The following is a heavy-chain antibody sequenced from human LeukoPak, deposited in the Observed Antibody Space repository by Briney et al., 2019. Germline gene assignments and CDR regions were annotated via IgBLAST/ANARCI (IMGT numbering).Heavy chain of an antibody. Sequence: GGSLRLSCAASGFTFSNYAMTWVRQAPGKGLEWVSTIGGSGRTTYYADSVKGRFTISRDNAKNSLYLQMNSLRAEDTAVYYCAREVLAAYYYSGMDVWGQGTTVTVSS. CDR1: GFTFSNYA. CDR2: IGGSGRTT. J-gene: IGHJ6*02. V-gene: IGHV3-21*01. CDR3: AREVLAAYYYSGMDV. D-gene: IGHD2-15*01.